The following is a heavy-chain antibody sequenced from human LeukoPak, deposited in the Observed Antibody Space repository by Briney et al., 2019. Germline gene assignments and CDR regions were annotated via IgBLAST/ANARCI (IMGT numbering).Heavy chain of an antibody. CDR3: ARDGGGVSAPGGY. V-gene: IGHV1-46*01. Sequence: GASVKVSCKASGYTFTSYYMHWVRQAPGQGLEWMGIINPGGRSTTYAQKFQGRVTFTRDTSTSTLYMELSSLRSEDTAVYYCARDGGGVSAPGGYWGQGTLVTVSS. CDR2: INPGGRST. D-gene: IGHD3-16*01. CDR1: GYTFTSYY. J-gene: IGHJ4*02.